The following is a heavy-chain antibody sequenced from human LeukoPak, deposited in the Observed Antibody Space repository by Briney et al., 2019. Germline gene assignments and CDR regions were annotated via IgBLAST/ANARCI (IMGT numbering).Heavy chain of an antibody. J-gene: IGHJ5*02. V-gene: IGHV1-2*02. CDR3: ARTPGTRYYYDSSGYYSNWFDP. D-gene: IGHD3-22*01. CDR2: INPNSGGT. Sequence: GSVKVSCKASGYTFTGYYMHWVRQAPGQGLEWMGWINPNSGGTNYAQKFQGRVTMTRDTSTSTVYMEQSSLRSEDTAVYYCARTPGTRYYYDSSGYYSNWFDPWGQGTLVTVSS. CDR1: GYTFTGYY.